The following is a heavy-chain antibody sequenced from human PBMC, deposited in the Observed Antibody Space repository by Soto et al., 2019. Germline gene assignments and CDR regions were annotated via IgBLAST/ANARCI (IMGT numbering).Heavy chain of an antibody. D-gene: IGHD3-10*01. J-gene: IGHJ4*02. CDR1: GVTVSSNY. CDR2: IYSGGST. CDR3: ARDFYYHGSGTMGGDFDY. V-gene: IGHV3-66*01. Sequence: EVQLVESGGGLVQPGGSLRLSCAASGVTVSSNYMSWVRQAPGKGLEWVSVIYSGGSTYYADSVKGRFTISRDNSKNTPYLQMTSLRAEDTAVYYCARDFYYHGSGTMGGDFDYWGQGTRVTVSS.